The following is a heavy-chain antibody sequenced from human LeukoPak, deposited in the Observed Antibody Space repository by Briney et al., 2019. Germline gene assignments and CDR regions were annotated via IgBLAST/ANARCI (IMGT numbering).Heavy chain of an antibody. CDR3: ARYTDYYAFDF. J-gene: IGHJ3*01. V-gene: IGHV5-51*01. CDR2: IYPGDSDT. CDR1: GYSFTTYW. Sequence: GESLKISCKDSGYSFTTYWIGWVRQMPGKGLEWMGIIYPGDSDTRYSPSFQGQVTISTDKSISTAYLQWSSLKASDTAMYYCARYTDYYAFDFWGQGTMATVSS. D-gene: IGHD2-2*02.